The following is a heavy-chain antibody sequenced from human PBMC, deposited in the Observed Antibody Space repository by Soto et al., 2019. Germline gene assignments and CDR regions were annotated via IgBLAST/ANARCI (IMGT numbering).Heavy chain of an antibody. Sequence: SETLSLTCAVYGGSFSGYYWSWIRQPPGKGLEWIGEINHSGSTNYNPSLKSRVTISVDTSKNQFSLKLSSVTAADTAVYYCARRTIFGVPHIGRKYYYYYYYMDVWGKGTTVTVSS. CDR1: GGSFSGYY. CDR2: INHSGST. J-gene: IGHJ6*03. CDR3: ARRTIFGVPHIGRKYYYYYYYMDV. D-gene: IGHD3-3*01. V-gene: IGHV4-34*01.